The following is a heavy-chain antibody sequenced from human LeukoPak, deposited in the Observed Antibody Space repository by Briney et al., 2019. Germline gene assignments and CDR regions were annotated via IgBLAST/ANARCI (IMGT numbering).Heavy chain of an antibody. D-gene: IGHD3-22*01. V-gene: IGHV1-69*13. CDR3: ARDRYYDSGGYFSAEDFDY. J-gene: IGHJ4*02. CDR2: IIPIFGAP. CDR1: GGSFSNYA. Sequence: SVKVSCKASGGSFSNYAISWVRQAPGQGLQWMGGIIPIFGAPNYAQKFQGRVTITADESTSTAYMELSSLRSEDTAVYYCARDRYYDSGGYFSAEDFDYWGQGTLVTVSS.